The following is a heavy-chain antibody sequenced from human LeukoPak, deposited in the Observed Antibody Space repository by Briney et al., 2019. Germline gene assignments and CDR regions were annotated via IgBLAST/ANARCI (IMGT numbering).Heavy chain of an antibody. D-gene: IGHD1-26*01. CDR3: ARVGPTQGNYYYYYMDV. CDR2: IYTSGST. CDR1: GGSISSGSYY. V-gene: IGHV4-61*02. Sequence: SETLSLTCTVSGGSISSGSYYWSWIRQPAGKGLEWIGRIYTSGSTNYNPSLKSRVTISVDTSKNQFSLKLSSVTAADTAFYYCARVGPTQGNYYYYYMDVWGKGTTVTISS. J-gene: IGHJ6*03.